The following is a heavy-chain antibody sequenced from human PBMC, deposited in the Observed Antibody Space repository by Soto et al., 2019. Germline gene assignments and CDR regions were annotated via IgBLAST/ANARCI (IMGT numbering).Heavy chain of an antibody. J-gene: IGHJ6*02. CDR1: GYTFTGYY. D-gene: IGHD6-19*01. V-gene: IGHV1-2*04. CDR2: INPNSGGT. Sequence: DSVQVSCKASGYTFTGYYMHWVRQAPGQGLEWMGWINPNSGGTNYAQKFQGWVTMTRDTSISTAYMELSRLRSDDTAVYYCARSGGVAGHYYGLEVWCQGTTVTVSS. CDR3: ARSGGVAGHYYGLEV.